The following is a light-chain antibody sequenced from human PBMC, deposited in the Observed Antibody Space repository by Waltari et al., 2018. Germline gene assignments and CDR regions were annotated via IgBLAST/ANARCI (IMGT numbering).Light chain of an antibody. CDR2: DVN. CDR1: SSDVAFYDF. CDR3: SSYAGDNILI. V-gene: IGLV2-8*01. Sequence: QSALTQPPSASGSPGQSVSISCTGTSSDVAFYDFVSWYKQDPGKAPKLIIYDVNKRPTGVPGRFSGSKSGNTACLIVSGRQADEEAYYYCSSYAGDNILIFGGGAKLTV. J-gene: IGLJ2*01.